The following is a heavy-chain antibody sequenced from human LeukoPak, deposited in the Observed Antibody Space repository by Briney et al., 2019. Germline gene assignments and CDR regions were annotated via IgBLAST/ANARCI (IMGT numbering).Heavy chain of an antibody. D-gene: IGHD3-22*01. Sequence: GRSLRLSCAASGFTFDDYAMHWVRQAPGKGLEWVSGFSWNSGSIGYADSVKGRFTISRDNAKNSLYLQMNSLRAEDTALYYCATSAKGYDYDSSGYYSNWGQGTLATVSS. CDR1: GFTFDDYA. V-gene: IGHV3-9*01. J-gene: IGHJ4*02. CDR2: FSWNSGSI. CDR3: ATSAKGYDYDSSGYYSN.